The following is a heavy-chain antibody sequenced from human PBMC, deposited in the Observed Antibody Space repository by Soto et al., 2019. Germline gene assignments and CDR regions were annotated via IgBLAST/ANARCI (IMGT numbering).Heavy chain of an antibody. CDR1: GDSVSSNSAA. CDR2: TYYRSKWYN. V-gene: IGHV6-1*01. Sequence: SQTLSLTCAISGDSVSSNSAAWNWIRQSPSRGLEWLGRTYYRSKWYNDYAVSVKSRITINPDTSKNQFSLQLNSVTPEDTAVYYCALGRVQQLVHYYYGMDVSGQGTTVTVSS. CDR3: ALGRVQQLVHYYYGMDV. D-gene: IGHD6-13*01. J-gene: IGHJ6*02.